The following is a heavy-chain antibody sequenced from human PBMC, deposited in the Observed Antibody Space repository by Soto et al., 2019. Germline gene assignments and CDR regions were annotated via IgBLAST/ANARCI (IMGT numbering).Heavy chain of an antibody. CDR2: ISSSSSYI. J-gene: IGHJ3*02. V-gene: IGHV3-21*01. CDR3: ASDPYYDFWSGYPNHAFDI. CDR1: GFTFSSYS. Sequence: ESGGGLVKPGGSLRLSCAASGFTFSSYSMNWVRQAPGKGLEWVSSISSSSSYIYYADSVKGRFTISRDNAKNSLYLQMNSLRAEDTAVYYCASDPYYDFWSGYPNHAFDIWGQGTMVTVSS. D-gene: IGHD3-3*01.